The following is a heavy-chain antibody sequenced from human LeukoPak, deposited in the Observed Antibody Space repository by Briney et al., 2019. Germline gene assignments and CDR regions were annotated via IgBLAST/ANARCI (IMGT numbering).Heavy chain of an antibody. V-gene: IGHV4-59*01. J-gene: IGHJ4*02. CDR1: GGSISNYY. CDR2: IHASGST. CDR3: AGGDIEWLRSPGTLYYIDH. Sequence: SETLSLTCTVSGGSISNYYWNWIRQPPGRGLEWIGYIHASGSTNYNSSLKSRVTISVDTSKNLFSLRLRSVTAADTAVYYCAGGDIEWLRSPGTLYYIDHWGPGTLVTVSS. D-gene: IGHD5-12*01.